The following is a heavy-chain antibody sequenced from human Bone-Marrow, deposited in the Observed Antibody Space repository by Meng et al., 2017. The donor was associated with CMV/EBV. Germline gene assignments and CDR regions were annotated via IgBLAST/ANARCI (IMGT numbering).Heavy chain of an antibody. V-gene: IGHV1-18*01. CDR3: ARDLSVPAYYYYYYGMDV. Sequence: ASVKVSCKASGYTFTSYGISWVRQAPGQGLEWMGWISAYNGNTNYAQKLQGRVTMTTDTSTSTAYMELRSLRSDDTAVYYCARDLSVPAYYYYYYGMDVWGQGTTVTGYS. CDR1: GYTFTSYG. J-gene: IGHJ6*01. CDR2: ISAYNGNT. D-gene: IGHD2-2*01.